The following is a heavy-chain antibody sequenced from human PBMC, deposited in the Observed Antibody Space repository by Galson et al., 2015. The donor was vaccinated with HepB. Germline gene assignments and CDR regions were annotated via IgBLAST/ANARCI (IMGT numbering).Heavy chain of an antibody. CDR2: IYPGDSDT. CDR3: ARHVGGYCSSTRCYIGLGAFDI. J-gene: IGHJ3*02. Sequence: QSGAEVKKPGESLKISCKGSGYSFTSYWIGWVRQMPGKGLEWMGIIYPGDSDTRYSPSFQGQVTISADKSISTAYLQWSSLKASDTAMYYCARHVGGYCSSTRCYIGLGAFDIWGQGTMVTVSS. V-gene: IGHV5-51*01. D-gene: IGHD2-2*02. CDR1: GYSFTSYW.